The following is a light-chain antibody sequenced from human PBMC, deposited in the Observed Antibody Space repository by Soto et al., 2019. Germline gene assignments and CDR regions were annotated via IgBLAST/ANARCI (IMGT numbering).Light chain of an antibody. CDR2: GTS. CDR1: QSVSSSY. Sequence: EIVLTQSPGTLSLSPGESATLSCRASQSVSSSYLSWYQQKPGQAPRLLIHGTSDRATGIPDRFSGSGSGTDFTLTINSLEPEDFAVYYWQQYGRLPPYTFGQGTKLESK. CDR3: QQYGRLPPYT. V-gene: IGKV3-20*01. J-gene: IGKJ2*01.